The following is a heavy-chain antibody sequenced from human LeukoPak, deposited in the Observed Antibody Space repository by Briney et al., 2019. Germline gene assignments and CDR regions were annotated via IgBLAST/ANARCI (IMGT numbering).Heavy chain of an antibody. D-gene: IGHD2/OR15-2a*01. V-gene: IGHV4-59*01. CDR2: IYYSGST. CDR1: GGSISSYY. Sequence: SETLSLTCTVSGGSISSYYWSWIRQPPGKGLEWIGYIYYSGSTNYNPSLKSRVTISVDTSKNQFSLKLSSVTAADTAVYYCARAIGPRNYSLWGWGQGTLVTVSP. CDR3: ARAIGPRNYSLWG. J-gene: IGHJ4*02.